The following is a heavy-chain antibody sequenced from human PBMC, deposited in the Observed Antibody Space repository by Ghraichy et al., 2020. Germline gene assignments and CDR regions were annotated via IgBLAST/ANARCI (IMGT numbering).Heavy chain of an antibody. J-gene: IGHJ4*02. V-gene: IGHV4-39*07. CDR3: ARGPQREDSSSWYGFGRQGFDY. CDR2: IYYSGST. Sequence: SQTLSLTCTVSGGSISSSSYYWGWIRQPPGKGLEWIGSIYYSGSTYYNPSLKSRVTISVDTSKNQFSLKLSSVTAADTAVYYCARGPQREDSSSWYGFGRQGFDYWGQGTLVTVSS. D-gene: IGHD6-13*01. CDR1: GGSISSSSYY.